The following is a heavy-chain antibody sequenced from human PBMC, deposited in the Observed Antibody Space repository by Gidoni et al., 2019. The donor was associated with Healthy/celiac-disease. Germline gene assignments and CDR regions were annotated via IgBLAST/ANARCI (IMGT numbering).Heavy chain of an antibody. V-gene: IGHV4-39*01. CDR3: ARYYSSSWYYFDY. J-gene: IGHJ4*02. Sequence: QLQLQESGPGLVKPSETLSLTCTVSGGSISSSSYYWGWIRQPPGKGLEWIVSTYYSGSTYYNPSLKSRVTISVDTSKNQFSLKLSSVTAADTAVYYCARYYSSSWYYFDYWGQGTLVTVSS. D-gene: IGHD6-13*01. CDR2: TYYSGST. CDR1: GGSISSSSYY.